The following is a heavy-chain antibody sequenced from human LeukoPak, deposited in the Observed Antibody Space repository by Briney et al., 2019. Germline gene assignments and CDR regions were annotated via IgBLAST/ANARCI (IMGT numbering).Heavy chain of an antibody. J-gene: IGHJ4*02. CDR1: GFTFSSYS. V-gene: IGHV3-21*04. Sequence: GGSLRLSCAASGFTFSSYSMNWVRQAPGKGLEGVSSISSSSGYINYADSVKGRFTVSRDNAKNTLYLQMESLRDEDTAIYYCAKDPIVAGGYWGQGTLVTVSS. CDR2: ISSSSGYI. D-gene: IGHD5-12*01. CDR3: AKDPIVAGGY.